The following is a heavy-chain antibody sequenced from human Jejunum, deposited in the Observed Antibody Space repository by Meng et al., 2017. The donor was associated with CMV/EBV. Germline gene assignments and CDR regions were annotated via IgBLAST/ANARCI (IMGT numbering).Heavy chain of an antibody. CDR3: ARDHMTGGVYFDY. CDR1: GFTFSSYD. CDR2: ISGSSAAA. D-gene: IGHD3-16*01. J-gene: IGHJ4*03. V-gene: IGHV3-48*03. Sequence: SGFTFSSYDMAWVRQAPGKGLEWVTWISGSSAAAMYADSVKGRFTISRDNAENSLFLHMNGLRGEDTAVYYCARDHMTGGVYFDYWGQGTTVTVSS.